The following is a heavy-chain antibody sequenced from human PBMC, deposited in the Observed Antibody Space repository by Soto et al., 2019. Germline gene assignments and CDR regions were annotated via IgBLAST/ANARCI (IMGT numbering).Heavy chain of an antibody. CDR1: GFTFSYAW. CDR2: IKSKSDGGTT. CDR3: TTDLWRIAVVVGSTGYFNP. V-gene: IGHV3-15*01. D-gene: IGHD2-15*01. Sequence: GGSLRLSCAASGFTFSYAWMSWVRQSPGKGLDWVGRIKSKSDGGTTEYAAPVRGRFTISRDDSKNTLYLQMNSLKTEDTAVYYCTTDLWRIAVVVGSTGYFNPWGQGTPVTVSS. J-gene: IGHJ5*02.